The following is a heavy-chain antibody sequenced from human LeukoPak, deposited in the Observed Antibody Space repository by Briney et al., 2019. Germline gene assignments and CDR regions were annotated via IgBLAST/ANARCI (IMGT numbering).Heavy chain of an antibody. CDR3: ARQKTGTTRNGVVPAPYFDY. CDR1: GGSISSSDYY. D-gene: IGHD2-2*01. V-gene: IGHV4-39*01. CDR2: MHYSGNT. Sequence: SETLSLTCTISGGSISSSDYYWGWIRQPPGKGLEWVGSMHYSGNTYYNPSRKSRVTISVDTSKNQFSLKLRSVTAADTAVYYCARQKTGTTRNGVVPAPYFDYWGRGTLVTVSS. J-gene: IGHJ4*02.